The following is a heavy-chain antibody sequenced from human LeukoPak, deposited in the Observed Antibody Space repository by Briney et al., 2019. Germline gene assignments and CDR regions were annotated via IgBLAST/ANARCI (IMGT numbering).Heavy chain of an antibody. J-gene: IGHJ5*02. CDR3: ARMYSSRDNWFDP. D-gene: IGHD6-13*01. Sequence: SETLSLICTVSGGSIVSHYWNWIRQPAGRGLEWIGRFYASGTTNTSPSLKSRVTMSVDTSKNQFSLKLSSVTAADTAVYYCARMYSSRDNWFDPWGQGTLVTVSS. V-gene: IGHV4-4*07. CDR2: FYASGTT. CDR1: GGSIVSHY.